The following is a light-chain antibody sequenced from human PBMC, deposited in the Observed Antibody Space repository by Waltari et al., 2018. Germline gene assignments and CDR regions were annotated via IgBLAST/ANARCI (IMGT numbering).Light chain of an antibody. V-gene: IGLV2-8*01. J-gene: IGLJ1*01. CDR3: SSYAGSNTFV. Sequence: QSALTQPPSASGSPGQSVTISCAGTGNDVGGYNFVSWYQHHPGKAPKLIIYEVSERPSGVPDRFFGSKSGSAGDTATLTVSGLRAEDEADYYCSSYAGSNTFVFGTGTHLTVL. CDR2: EVS. CDR1: GNDVGGYNF.